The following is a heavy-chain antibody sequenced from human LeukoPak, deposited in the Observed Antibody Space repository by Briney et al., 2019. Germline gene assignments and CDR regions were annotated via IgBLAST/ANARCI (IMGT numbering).Heavy chain of an antibody. CDR1: GFTFSTYW. D-gene: IGHD6-19*01. CDR3: AKGESGYSSGWYGVYFDY. Sequence: GGSLRLSCAASGFTFSTYWMHWVRQGPGKGLVWVSRINPDGSGTSHADSVKGRFTISRDNSKNTLYLQMNSLRAEDTAVYYCAKGESGYSSGWYGVYFDYWGQGTLVTVSS. J-gene: IGHJ4*02. CDR2: INPDGSGT. V-gene: IGHV3-74*01.